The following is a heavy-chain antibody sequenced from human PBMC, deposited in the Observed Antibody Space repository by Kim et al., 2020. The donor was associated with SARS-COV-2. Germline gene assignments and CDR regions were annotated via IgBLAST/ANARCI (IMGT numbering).Heavy chain of an antibody. CDR3: AIATSDIQFRAVGAFHF. Sequence: SETLSLTCTVSGGSISSAGYYWNWIRQRPGKGLEWIGYIFDSETTFYNPSLKSRLSMSIDRSKKQFSMKLSSVTAADTAVYFCAIATSDIQFRAVGAFHFWGRGTMVTVSS. D-gene: IGHD2-21*02. V-gene: IGHV4-31*03. J-gene: IGHJ3*01. CDR1: GGSISSAGYY. CDR2: IFDSETT.